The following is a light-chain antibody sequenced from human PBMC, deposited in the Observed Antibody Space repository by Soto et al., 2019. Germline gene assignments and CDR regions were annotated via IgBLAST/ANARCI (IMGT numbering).Light chain of an antibody. CDR3: TSYTTSSTVV. Sequence: QSVLTQPASVSGSLGQSITISCTGTKSHIGTYDLVSWYQHNPGKAPQLMIYDVTNRPSGVSNRFSGSKSGNTASLTISGLQAEDEADYYCTSYTTSSTVVFGGGTQLTVL. CDR1: KSHIGTYDL. J-gene: IGLJ2*01. V-gene: IGLV2-14*01. CDR2: DVT.